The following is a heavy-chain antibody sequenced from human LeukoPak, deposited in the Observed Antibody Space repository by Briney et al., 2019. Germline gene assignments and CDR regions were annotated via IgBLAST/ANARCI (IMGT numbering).Heavy chain of an antibody. CDR2: IYYSGST. J-gene: IGHJ4*02. D-gene: IGHD1-26*01. Sequence: SETLSLTCTVSGGSISSSSYYWGWIRQSPGKGLEWIGSIYYSGSTYYNPSLKSRVTISVDTSKNQFSLKLSSVTAADTAVYYCARWIGSSYDYWGQGTLVTVSS. CDR3: ARWIGSSYDY. V-gene: IGHV4-39*01. CDR1: GGSISSSSYY.